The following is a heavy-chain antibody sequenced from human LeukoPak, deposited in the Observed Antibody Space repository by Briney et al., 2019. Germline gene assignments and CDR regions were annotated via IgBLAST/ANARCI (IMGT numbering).Heavy chain of an antibody. CDR1: GFTVSNNY. Sequence: GGSLRLSCAASGFTVSNNYMSWVRQAPGKGLEWVSVIYSGGSTYYADSVKGRFTISRDNAKNSLYLQMNSLRAEDTAVYYCARDLPTVTTHWGQGTLVTVSS. CDR2: IYSGGST. D-gene: IGHD4-17*01. J-gene: IGHJ4*02. V-gene: IGHV3-53*01. CDR3: ARDLPTVTTH.